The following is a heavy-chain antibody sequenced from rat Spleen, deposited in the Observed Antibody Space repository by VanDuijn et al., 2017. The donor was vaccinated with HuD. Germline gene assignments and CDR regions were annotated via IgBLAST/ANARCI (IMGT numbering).Heavy chain of an antibody. Sequence: EVQLVKSGGGLVQPGRSLKLSCAASGFTFSNYDMAWVRQAPTKGLEWIASISTGGGNTYYRDSVKGRFTLSRDNAKSTLYLQMNSLRSEDTATYYCARRHYGYTDYFDYWGQGVMVTVSS. CDR2: ISTGGGNT. V-gene: IGHV5-25*01. CDR3: ARRHYGYTDYFDY. CDR1: GFTFSNYD. J-gene: IGHJ2*01. D-gene: IGHD1-9*01.